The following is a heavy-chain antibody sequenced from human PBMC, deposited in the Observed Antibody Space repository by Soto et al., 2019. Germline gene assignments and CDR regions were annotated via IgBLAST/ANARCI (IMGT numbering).Heavy chain of an antibody. V-gene: IGHV3-33*01. J-gene: IGHJ4*02. CDR2: IWYDGSNK. CDR1: GFTFSSYG. D-gene: IGHD2-15*01. CDR3: GGRYCSGGSCEY. Sequence: QVQLVESGGGVVQPGRSLRLSCAASGFTFSSYGMHWVRQAPGKGLEWVAVIWYDGSNKYYADSVKGRFTISRDNSKNTLYLQMNSLRAEDTAVYYCGGRYCSGGSCEYWGQGTLVTVSS.